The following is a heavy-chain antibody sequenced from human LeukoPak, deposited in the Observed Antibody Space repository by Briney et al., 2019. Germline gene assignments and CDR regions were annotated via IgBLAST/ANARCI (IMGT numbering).Heavy chain of an antibody. J-gene: IGHJ4*02. CDR1: GFTFSSYS. V-gene: IGHV3-7*03. CDR3: ARMLVTHLDY. Sequence: GGSLRLSCAASGFTFSSYSISWVRQAPGKGLEWVAKIKQYGSEKYHVDSVKGRFTISRDNAKNSLYLQMNSLRAEDTAVYYCARMLVTHLDYWGQGTLVTVSS. CDR2: IKQYGSEK. D-gene: IGHD4-23*01.